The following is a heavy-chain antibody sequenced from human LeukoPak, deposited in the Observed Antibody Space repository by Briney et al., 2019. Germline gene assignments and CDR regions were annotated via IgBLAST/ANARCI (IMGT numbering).Heavy chain of an antibody. CDR1: GFTFSDYY. CDR3: ARFGLRYFDWLPFDY. D-gene: IGHD3-9*01. CDR2: ISSSSSYT. J-gene: IGHJ4*02. V-gene: IGHV3-11*06. Sequence: GGSLRLSCAASGFTFSDYYMSWIRQAPGKGLEWVSYISSSSSYTNYADSVRGRFTIPRDNAKNSLYLQMNSLRAEDTAVYYCARFGLRYFDWLPFDYWGQGTLVTVSS.